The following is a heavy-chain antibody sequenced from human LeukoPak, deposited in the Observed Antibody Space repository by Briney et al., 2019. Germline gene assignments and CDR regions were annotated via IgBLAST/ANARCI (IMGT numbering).Heavy chain of an antibody. Sequence: GASVKVSCKASGHTFTSYYMHWVRQAPGQGLEWMGRINPSGGSTSYAQKFQGRVTMTRDTSTSTVYMELSSLRSEDTAVYYCARDSGAAKGYYYYYMDVWGKGTTVTVSS. J-gene: IGHJ6*03. CDR3: ARDSGAAKGYYYYYMDV. CDR2: INPSGGST. CDR1: GHTFTSYY. V-gene: IGHV1-46*01. D-gene: IGHD3-10*01.